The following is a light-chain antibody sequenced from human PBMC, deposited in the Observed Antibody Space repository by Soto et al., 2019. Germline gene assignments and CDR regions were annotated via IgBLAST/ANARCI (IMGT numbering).Light chain of an antibody. CDR3: GTWDNSLNVFYV. CDR1: SSNIGNNY. CDR2: DNN. Sequence: QSVLAQPPSVSAAPGQEVTISCSGSSSNIGNNYVAWYQQLPGTAPKLLIYDNNKRPSGIPDRFSGSKSGTSATLGITGLQTGDEADYYCGTWDNSLNVFYVFGSGTKVTVL. V-gene: IGLV1-51*01. J-gene: IGLJ1*01.